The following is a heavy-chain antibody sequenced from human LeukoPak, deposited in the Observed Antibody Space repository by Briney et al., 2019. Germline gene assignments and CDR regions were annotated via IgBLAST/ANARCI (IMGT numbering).Heavy chain of an antibody. Sequence: GGSLRLSCAASGFTFNDYEMTWVRQAPGKGLEWISYISSSGSITSHADSVKGRFTISRDNSKNTLYLQMNSLRAEDTAVYYCAKDLRGFGGLFNYFDYWGQGTLVTVSS. J-gene: IGHJ4*02. CDR1: GFTFNDYE. CDR2: ISSSGSIT. V-gene: IGHV3-23*01. D-gene: IGHD3-3*01. CDR3: AKDLRGFGGLFNYFDY.